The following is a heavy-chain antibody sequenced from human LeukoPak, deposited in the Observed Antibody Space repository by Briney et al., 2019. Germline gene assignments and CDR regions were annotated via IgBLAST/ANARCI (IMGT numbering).Heavy chain of an antibody. V-gene: IGHV3-23*01. D-gene: IGHD1-1*01. CDR1: GLIFSNYA. CDR2: ITGRDGRT. Sequence: PGGSLRLSCAASGLIFSNYAMTWVRQAPGKGLEWVSVITGRDGRTYYADSVKGRFTISRHNSKNTLYLQMNSLRGEDTAVYHCVKDNSNWYWYFDLWGRGTLVTVSS. J-gene: IGHJ2*01. CDR3: VKDNSNWYWYFDL.